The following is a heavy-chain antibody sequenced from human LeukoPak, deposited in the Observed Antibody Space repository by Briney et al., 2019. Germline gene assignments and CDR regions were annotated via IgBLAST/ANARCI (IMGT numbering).Heavy chain of an antibody. V-gene: IGHV1-2*02. CDR2: IDAKSGGT. CDR1: GYPFDNFG. D-gene: IGHD6-13*01. Sequence: ASVKVSCKASGYPFDNFGLTWVRQAPGQGLEWMGWIDAKSGGTKYAQRFQGRVTMTRDTSINTGYMELSSLTSDDTAVYYCARWRGYSSGWSGPFDDWGQGTLVTVSS. J-gene: IGHJ4*02. CDR3: ARWRGYSSGWSGPFDD.